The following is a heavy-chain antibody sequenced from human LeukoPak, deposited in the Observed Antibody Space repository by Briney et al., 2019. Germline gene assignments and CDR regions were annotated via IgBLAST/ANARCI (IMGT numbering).Heavy chain of an antibody. D-gene: IGHD3-9*01. J-gene: IGHJ3*02. CDR2: MYYSGTP. CDR3: AKTTGVGYDILTGYTRRSAFDI. Sequence: PSETLSLTCTVSGSSISSSNSYWGWIRQPPGKGLEWIGSMYYSGTPYYNPSLKSRVTISVDTSKNQFSLKLSSVTAADTAVYYCAKTTGVGYDILTGYTRRSAFDIWGQGTMVTVSS. V-gene: IGHV4-39*07. CDR1: GSSISSSNSY.